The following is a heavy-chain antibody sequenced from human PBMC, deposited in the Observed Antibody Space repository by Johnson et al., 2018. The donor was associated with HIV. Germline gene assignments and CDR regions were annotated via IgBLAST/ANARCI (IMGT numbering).Heavy chain of an antibody. J-gene: IGHJ3*02. Sequence: VQLVESGGGLIQPGGSLRLSCAASGFTVSSNYMSWVRQAPGKGLEWVANIKQDGSEKYYVDSVKGRFTISRDNAKNSLYLQMNSLRAEDTALYYCARGGLGYQNIHDPLDIWGQGTMVTVSS. CDR3: ARGGLGYQNIHDPLDI. CDR2: IKQDGSEK. CDR1: GFTVSSNY. D-gene: IGHD2-2*01. V-gene: IGHV3-7*05.